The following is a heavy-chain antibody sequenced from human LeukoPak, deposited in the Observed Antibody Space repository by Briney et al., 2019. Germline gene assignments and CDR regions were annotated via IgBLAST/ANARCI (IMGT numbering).Heavy chain of an antibody. CDR1: GFTFSDYW. CDR2: IWSDGTNQ. Sequence: GGSLRLSCAVSGFTFSDYWMSWVRQAPGKGLEWVAVIWSDGTNQYYGDSVKGRFIIYRDDSHNTIYLQMNSLRVEDTAVYYCAKDAQRGFDYSNSLEYWGQGSLVTVSS. D-gene: IGHD4-11*01. V-gene: IGHV3-33*06. J-gene: IGHJ4*02. CDR3: AKDAQRGFDYSNSLEY.